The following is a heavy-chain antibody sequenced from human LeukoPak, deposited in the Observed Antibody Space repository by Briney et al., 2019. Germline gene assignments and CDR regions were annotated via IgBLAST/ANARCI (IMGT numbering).Heavy chain of an antibody. J-gene: IGHJ4*02. CDR2: INSDGSST. D-gene: IGHD6-19*01. V-gene: IGHV3-74*01. CDR1: GLTFSSYW. Sequence: PGGSLRLSCAASGLTFSSYWMHWVRQAPGKGLVWVSRINSDGSSTSYADSVKGRFTISRDNAKNTLYLQMNSLRAEDTAVYYCARDAAVADLDYWGQGTLVTVSS. CDR3: ARDAAVADLDY.